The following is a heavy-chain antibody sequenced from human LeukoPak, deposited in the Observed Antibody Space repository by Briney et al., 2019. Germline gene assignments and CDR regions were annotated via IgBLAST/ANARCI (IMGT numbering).Heavy chain of an antibody. CDR2: SRNKANNYII. J-gene: IGHJ4*02. CDR3: TQGDSGSCSH. CDR1: GFTFSDHY. D-gene: IGHD1-26*01. V-gene: IGHV3-72*01. Sequence: PGGSLRLSCAASGFTFSDHYMDWVRQAPGKGLEWVGRSRNKANNYIIEYAASVKGRFTISRDDSKNSLYLQMNSLKTEDTAVYYCTQGDSGSCSHWGQGTLVTVS.